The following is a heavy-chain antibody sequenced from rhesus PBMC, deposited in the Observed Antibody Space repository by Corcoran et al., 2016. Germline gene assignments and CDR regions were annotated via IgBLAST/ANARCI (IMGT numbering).Heavy chain of an antibody. D-gene: IGHD1-20*01. CDR2: IYGSGSST. V-gene: IGHV4-169*02. CDR3: ASSAGTRSAFDF. CDR1: GGSISSSY. Sequence: QLQLQESGPGLVKPSETLSVTCAVSGGSISSSYWSWIRQAPGKGLEWIGYIYGSGSSTNYNPSLKSRVTLSVDTSKNQLSLKLSSVTAADTAVYYCASSAGTRSAFDFWGQGLRFTVSS. J-gene: IGHJ3*01.